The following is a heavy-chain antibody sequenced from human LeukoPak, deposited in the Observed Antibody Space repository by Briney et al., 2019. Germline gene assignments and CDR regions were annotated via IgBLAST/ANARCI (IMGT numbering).Heavy chain of an antibody. Sequence: SETVSLTCAVSGYSISSGYYWGWIRQPPGKGLEWIGSIYHSGSTYYNPSLKSRVTISVDTSKNQFSLTLSSVTAAETAVYYCAREGRIWFGELLPTNWYFDLWGRGTLATVSP. D-gene: IGHD3-10*01. CDR1: GYSISSGYY. J-gene: IGHJ2*01. CDR3: AREGRIWFGELLPTNWYFDL. CDR2: IYHSGST. V-gene: IGHV4-38-2*02.